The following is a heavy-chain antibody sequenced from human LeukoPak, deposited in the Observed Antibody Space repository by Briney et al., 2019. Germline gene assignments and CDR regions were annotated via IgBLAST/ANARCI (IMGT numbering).Heavy chain of an antibody. Sequence: SVKVSCRASGGTFSSYAISWVRQAPGQGREWMGGIIPIFGTANYAQKFQGRVTITADESTSTAYMELSSLRSEDTAVYHCARGVVVASYNWFDPWGQGTLVTVSS. J-gene: IGHJ5*02. CDR2: IIPIFGTA. CDR1: GGTFSSYA. D-gene: IGHD2-15*01. V-gene: IGHV1-69*13. CDR3: ARGVVVASYNWFDP.